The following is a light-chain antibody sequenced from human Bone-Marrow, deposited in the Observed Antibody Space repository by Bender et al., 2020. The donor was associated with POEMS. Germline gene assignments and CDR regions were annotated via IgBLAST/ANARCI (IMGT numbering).Light chain of an antibody. CDR2: SSH. Sequence: QSVLTQPPSASGTPGQRVTISCSGGSSNIGAHAVNWYQHLPGTAPKLLIYSSHRRPSEVPDRFSGSRSGTSASLAISGLQSEGEADYCCAVWDDSLNGWVCGGGTKLTVL. CDR1: SSNIGAHA. CDR3: AVWDDSLNGWV. J-gene: IGLJ3*02. V-gene: IGLV1-44*01.